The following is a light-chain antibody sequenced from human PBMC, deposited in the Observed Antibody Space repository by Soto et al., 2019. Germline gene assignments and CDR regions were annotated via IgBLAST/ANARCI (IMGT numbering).Light chain of an antibody. CDR2: AVS. CDR1: SSDVGGYNF. J-gene: IGLJ1*01. CDR3: CSYAGNAYV. V-gene: IGLV2-11*01. Sequence: QSALTQPRSVSGSPGQSVTISCTGTSSDVGGYNFVTWYQQHPDKAPKLLIYAVSKRPSGVPDHFSGSKSGNTASLTISGLQAEDEADDYCCSYAGNAYVVGTGTKLTVL.